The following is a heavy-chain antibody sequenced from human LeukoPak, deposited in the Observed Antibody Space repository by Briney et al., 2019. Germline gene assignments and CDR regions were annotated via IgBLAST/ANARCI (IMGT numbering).Heavy chain of an antibody. Sequence: SETLSLTCTVSGGSISSYYWSWIRQPPGKGLEWIGYIYNSGSTNYNPSLKSRVTISLDTSKNQFSLKLSSVTAADTAVYYCARDLEYSHGLYFQHWGQGTLVTVSS. CDR3: ARDLEYSHGLYFQH. V-gene: IGHV4-59*01. CDR2: IYNSGST. J-gene: IGHJ1*01. D-gene: IGHD5-18*01. CDR1: GGSISSYY.